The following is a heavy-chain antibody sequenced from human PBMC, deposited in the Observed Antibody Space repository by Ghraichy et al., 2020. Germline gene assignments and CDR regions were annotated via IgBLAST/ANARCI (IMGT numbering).Heavy chain of an antibody. Sequence: GSLNISCAASGFTFDSCAMSWVWQAPGKGPEWVSAIGGTGDYTYYADSVKGRFTISRDISRNTLYLQMNSLRAEDTAIYYCAKTPHPTRPTVTTHWGQGALVTVSS. CDR2: IGGTGDYT. CDR3: AKTPHPTRPTVTTH. J-gene: IGHJ4*02. CDR1: GFTFDSCA. V-gene: IGHV3-23*01. D-gene: IGHD4-17*01.